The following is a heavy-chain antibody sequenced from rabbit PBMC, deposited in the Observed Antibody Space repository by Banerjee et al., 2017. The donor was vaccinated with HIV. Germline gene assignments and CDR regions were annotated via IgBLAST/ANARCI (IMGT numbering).Heavy chain of an antibody. D-gene: IGHD2-1*01. J-gene: IGHJ6*01. CDR3: ARGVYSYDDYGDSTRLDL. Sequence: QSLEETGGGLVQPGGSLTLSCKASGFDFSGYYMSWVRQAPGKGLEWIGIIDAGKGSTDYASWVNGRFTISSDNAQNTVDLQMNSLTAADTATYFCARGVYSYDDYGDSTRLDLWGPGTLVTVS. CDR1: GFDFSGYY. V-gene: IGHV1S7*01. CDR2: IDAGKGST.